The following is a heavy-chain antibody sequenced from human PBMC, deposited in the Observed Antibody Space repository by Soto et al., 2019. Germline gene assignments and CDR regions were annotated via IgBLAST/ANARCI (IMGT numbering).Heavy chain of an antibody. CDR1: GFTFSSYG. Sequence: HPGGSLRLSCAASGFTFSSYGMHWVRQAPGKGLEWVAVIWYDGSNKYYADSVKGRFTISRDNSKNTLYLQMNSLRAEDTAVYYCARDGYRSYYIVPYLSYGMDVWAQGTTVTVSS. D-gene: IGHD3-10*01. CDR3: ARDGYRSYYIVPYLSYGMDV. J-gene: IGHJ6*02. V-gene: IGHV3-33*01. CDR2: IWYDGSNK.